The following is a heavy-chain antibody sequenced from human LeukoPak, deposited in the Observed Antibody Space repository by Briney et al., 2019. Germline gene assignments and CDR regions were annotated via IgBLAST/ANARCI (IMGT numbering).Heavy chain of an antibody. D-gene: IGHD4-17*01. CDR2: INPNSGGT. V-gene: IGHV1-2*02. J-gene: IGHJ5*02. Sequence: ASVKVSCKASGYTFTGYYMHWVRQAPGQGLEWMGWINPNSGGTNYAQKFQGRVTMARDTSISTAYMELSRLRSDDTAVYYCARSGDYLNWFDPWGQGTLVTVSS. CDR3: ARSGDYLNWFDP. CDR1: GYTFTGYY.